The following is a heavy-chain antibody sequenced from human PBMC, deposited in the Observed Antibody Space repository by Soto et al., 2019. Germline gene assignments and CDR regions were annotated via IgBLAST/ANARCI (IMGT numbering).Heavy chain of an antibody. Sequence: QVQLVESGGGVVQPGRSLRLSCAASGFTFSSYAMYWVRQAPGKGLEWVAVISYDGNNKYYADSVKGRFTISRDNSKNTLYLEMNSVRAEGMGVYYCARGGCDGGSCYTLVGLRYGMDVWGQGTTVTVSS. CDR3: ARGGCDGGSCYTLVGLRYGMDV. CDR2: ISYDGNNK. J-gene: IGHJ6*02. CDR1: GFTFSSYA. D-gene: IGHD2-15*01. V-gene: IGHV3-30-3*01.